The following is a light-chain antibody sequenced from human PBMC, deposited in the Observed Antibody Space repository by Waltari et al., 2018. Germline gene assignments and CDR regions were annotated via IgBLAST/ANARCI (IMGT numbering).Light chain of an antibody. CDR2: DVS. J-gene: IGLJ1*01. CDR3: SSYTSSSTLYV. V-gene: IGLV2-14*02. Sequence: QSALTQPASVSGSPGQSITISCTGTSSDVGSYNLVSWYQQHPGKAPKLMIYDVSNRASRISYRFSGSKSANTASLTISGLQAEDEADYYCSSYTSSSTLYVFGSGTKVTVL. CDR1: SSDVGSYNL.